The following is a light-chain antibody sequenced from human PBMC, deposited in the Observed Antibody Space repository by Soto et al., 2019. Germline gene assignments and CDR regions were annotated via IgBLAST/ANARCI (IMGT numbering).Light chain of an antibody. J-gene: IGLJ3*02. V-gene: IGLV2-14*01. CDR3: CSYAYSILLL. CDR2: GVT. Sequence: QSALTQPASVSGSPGQSITISCTGTSSDIGAYDYVSWYQQHPGKAPKLMIYGVTNRPSGVSNRFSGSKSGNTASLTISGLQAEDEADYYCCSYAYSILLLFGGGTKVTVL. CDR1: SSDIGAYDY.